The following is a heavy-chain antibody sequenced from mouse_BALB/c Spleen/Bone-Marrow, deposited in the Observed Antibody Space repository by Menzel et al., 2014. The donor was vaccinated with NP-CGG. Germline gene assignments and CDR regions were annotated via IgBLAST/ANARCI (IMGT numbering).Heavy chain of an antibody. V-gene: IGHV14-3*02. CDR1: GFNIKDTY. J-gene: IGHJ3*01. CDR2: IDPASGNT. Sequence: VQLQQSGAELVKPGASVKLSCTASGFNIKDTYMRWVKQRPEQGLEWIGRIDPASGNTKYDPKFQGKATITADTSSNTAYLQLSSLTSEDTAVYYCASYYYGSSLFAYWGQGTLVTVSA. D-gene: IGHD1-1*01. CDR3: ASYYYGSSLFAY.